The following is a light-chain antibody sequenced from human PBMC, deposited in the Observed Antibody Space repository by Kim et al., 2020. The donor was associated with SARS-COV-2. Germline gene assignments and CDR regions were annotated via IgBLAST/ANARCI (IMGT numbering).Light chain of an antibody. V-gene: IGLV2-14*03. CDR3: SSYTTDTAIYV. Sequence: SALTQPASVSGSPGQSVTISCTGSSSDIGAYKFVSWYQQSPGKAPKLIIFDVTNRPSGVSSRFSGSKSGNTASLTISGLQAEDEADYYCSSYTTDTAIYVFGTGTKVTVL. CDR1: SSDIGAYKF. J-gene: IGLJ1*01. CDR2: DVT.